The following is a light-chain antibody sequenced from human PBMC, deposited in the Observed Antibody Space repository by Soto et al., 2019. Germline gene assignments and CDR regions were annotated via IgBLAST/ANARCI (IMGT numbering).Light chain of an antibody. CDR3: QQYGISPRT. CDR2: GAS. J-gene: IGKJ1*01. V-gene: IGKV3-20*01. CDR1: QSISSRY. Sequence: EVALTQPPCTLCSSPGDSAVLSCSASQSISSRYLASYQQKPGQAPRLLIYGASSRATGIPDRFSGSGSGTDFTLTISRLEPEDFAVYYCQQYGISPRTFGQGTTVDI.